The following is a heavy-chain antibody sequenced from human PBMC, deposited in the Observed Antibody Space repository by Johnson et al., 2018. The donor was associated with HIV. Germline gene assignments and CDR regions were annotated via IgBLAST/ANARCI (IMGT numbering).Heavy chain of an antibody. CDR1: GFTFSSYA. V-gene: IGHV3-23*04. J-gene: IGHJ3*02. D-gene: IGHD3-3*01. CDR3: AKDLDLFQRAFDI. CDR2: ISGSGGST. Sequence: VQLVESGGGSVQPGGFLRLSCAASGFTFSSYAMSWVRQAPGKGLEWVSAISGSGGSTYYADSVKGRFTISRDNAKNSLFLQLNSLRAEDTAVYYCAKDLDLFQRAFDIWGQGTMVTVSS.